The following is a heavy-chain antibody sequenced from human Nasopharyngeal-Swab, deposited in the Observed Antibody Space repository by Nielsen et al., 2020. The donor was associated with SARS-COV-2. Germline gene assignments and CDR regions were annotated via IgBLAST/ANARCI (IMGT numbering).Heavy chain of an antibody. V-gene: IGHV5-10-1*01. CDR2: IDPSDSYT. D-gene: IGHD1-26*01. CDR1: GYTFTSYW. J-gene: IGHJ6*02. CDR3: ARGRPSSGSSAYYYYGMDV. Sequence: GESLKISYKGSGYTFTSYWISWVRQMPGKGLEWMGRIDPSDSYTNYNPSFQGHVTISVDKSISTAYLQWSSLKASDTAMYYCARGRPSSGSSAYYYYGMDVWGQGTTVTVSS.